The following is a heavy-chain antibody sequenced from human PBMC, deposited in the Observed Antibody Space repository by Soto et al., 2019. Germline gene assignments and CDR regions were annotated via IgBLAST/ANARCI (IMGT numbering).Heavy chain of an antibody. Sequence: SETLSLTCTVSGGSVSSGSYYWSWIRQPPGKGLKWIGYIYYSGSTNYNPSLKSRVTISVDTSKNQFSLKLSSVTAADTAVYYCAIKARYYGSGSPGYYGMDVWGQGTTVTVSS. CDR1: GGSVSSGSYY. V-gene: IGHV4-61*01. D-gene: IGHD3-10*01. CDR2: IYYSGST. CDR3: AIKARYYGSGSPGYYGMDV. J-gene: IGHJ6*02.